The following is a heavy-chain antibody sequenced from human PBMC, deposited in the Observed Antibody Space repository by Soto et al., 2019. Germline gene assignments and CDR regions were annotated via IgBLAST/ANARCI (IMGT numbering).Heavy chain of an antibody. CDR1: GGSISSSSYY. V-gene: IGHV4-39*01. J-gene: IGHJ6*02. D-gene: IGHD1-26*01. CDR3: ARGSAKLYYYYGMDV. CDR2: IYYSGST. Sequence: SETLSLTCTVSGGSISSSSYYWGWIRQPPGKGLEWIGSIYYSGSTYYNPSLKSRVTITVDTSKNQFSLKLSSVTAADTAVYYCARGSAKLYYYYGMDVWGQGTTVTVSS.